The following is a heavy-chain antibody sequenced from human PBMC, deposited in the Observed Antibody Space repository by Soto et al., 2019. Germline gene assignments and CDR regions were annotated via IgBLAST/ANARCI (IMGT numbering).Heavy chain of an antibody. Sequence: XVSLRLSCAASGFTFSSYAMSWVRQAPGKGLEWVSAISGSGGCTYYADSVKGRFTISRDNSKNTLYLQMNSLRAEDTAVYYCAKDGPLSGFNWFDPWGHGTLVTVSS. J-gene: IGHJ5*02. D-gene: IGHD3-10*01. CDR2: ISGSGGCT. V-gene: IGHV3-23*01. CDR3: AKDGPLSGFNWFDP. CDR1: GFTFSSYA.